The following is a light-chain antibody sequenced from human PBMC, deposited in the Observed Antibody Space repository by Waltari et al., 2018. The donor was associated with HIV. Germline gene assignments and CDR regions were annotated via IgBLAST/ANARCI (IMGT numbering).Light chain of an antibody. J-gene: IGKJ2*01. CDR2: DAS. Sequence: DIQMTQSPSSLSASIGDRVTITCQASQDISDYLNWYQQKPGKAPKLLIYDASNLETGVPSSFSGSGSGTDFTFTISSLQPEDIATYYCQQYDKVPLYTFGQGTKLEIK. V-gene: IGKV1-33*01. CDR1: QDISDY. CDR3: QQYDKVPLYT.